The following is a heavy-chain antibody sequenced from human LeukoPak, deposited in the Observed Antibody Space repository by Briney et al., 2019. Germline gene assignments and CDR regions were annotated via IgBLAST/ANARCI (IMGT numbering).Heavy chain of an antibody. CDR2: IKEDGSDK. V-gene: IGHV3-7*01. D-gene: IGHD2-15*01. Sequence: GGSLRLSCAASGFTFSNYWMSWVRQAPGKGLEWVANIKEDGSDKYYVDSLMGRFTISRDNAKNSLYLQMSGLRAEDTALYYCARDETFRTGGTCYTRGYFAFWGQGTLLTVSS. CDR3: ARDETFRTGGTCYTRGYFAF. J-gene: IGHJ4*02. CDR1: GFTFSNYW.